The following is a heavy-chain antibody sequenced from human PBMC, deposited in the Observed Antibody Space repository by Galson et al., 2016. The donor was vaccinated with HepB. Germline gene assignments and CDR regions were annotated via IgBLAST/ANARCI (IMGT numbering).Heavy chain of an antibody. CDR2: INPHSGDT. CDR3: ARAPFLFFGDLPHFDY. J-gene: IGHJ4*02. Sequence: SVKVSCKASGYTFTSFDLNWVRQAPGQGLEWMGWINPHSGDTGYAPKFQGRVTLTRDTSISTAYMELSRLRSEDTAVYYCARAPFLFFGDLPHFDYWGPGTLLTVSS. CDR1: GYTFTSFD. D-gene: IGHD3-10*01. V-gene: IGHV1-8*01.